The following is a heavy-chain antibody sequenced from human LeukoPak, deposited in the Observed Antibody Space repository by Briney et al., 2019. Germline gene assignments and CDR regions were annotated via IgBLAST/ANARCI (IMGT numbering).Heavy chain of an antibody. CDR2: TYYRSKWYS. V-gene: IGHV6-1*01. J-gene: IGHJ2*01. CDR1: GDSVSSSGGA. D-gene: IGHD6-19*01. CDR3: ARVADTSGWYFDL. Sequence: SQTLSLTCAISGDSVSSSGGAWNWIRQSPSRGLEWLGRTYYRSKWYSDYAVSVKSRITINPDTSKNQFSLQLNSVTPEDTAVYYCARVADTSGWYFDLWGRGTLVTVSS.